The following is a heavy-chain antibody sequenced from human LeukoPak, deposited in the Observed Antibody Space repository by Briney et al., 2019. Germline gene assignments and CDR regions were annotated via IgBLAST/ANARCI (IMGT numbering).Heavy chain of an antibody. V-gene: IGHV3-66*01. CDR3: ARDRDCSGGSCYGY. Sequence: GGSLRLSCAASGLTVSSNYMSWARQAPGKGLEWVSVIYSGGSTYYADSVKGRFTISRDNSKNTLYLQMNSLRAEDTAVYYCARDRDCSGGSCYGYWGQGTLVTVSS. CDR2: IYSGGST. CDR1: GLTVSSNY. J-gene: IGHJ4*02. D-gene: IGHD2-15*01.